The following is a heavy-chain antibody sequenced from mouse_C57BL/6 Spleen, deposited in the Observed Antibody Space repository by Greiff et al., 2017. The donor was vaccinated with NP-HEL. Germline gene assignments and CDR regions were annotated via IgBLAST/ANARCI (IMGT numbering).Heavy chain of an antibody. CDR3: TNLLFLAWFAY. J-gene: IGHJ3*01. Sequence: EVKLVESGGGLVQPGGSMKLSCVASGFTFSNYWMNWVRQSPEKGLEWVAQIRLKSDNYATHYAESVKGRFTISRDDSKSSVYLQMNNLRAEDTGIYYCTNLLFLAWFAYWGQGTLVTVSA. D-gene: IGHD2-1*01. CDR2: IRLKSDNYAT. V-gene: IGHV6-3*01. CDR1: GFTFSNYW.